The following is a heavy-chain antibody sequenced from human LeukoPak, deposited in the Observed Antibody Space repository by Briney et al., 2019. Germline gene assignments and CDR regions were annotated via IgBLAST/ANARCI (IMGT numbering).Heavy chain of an antibody. Sequence: ASVKVPCKASGYSFTNYGISWVRQAPGQGLEWMGWISAYNGNTNYAQKFQGRVTMTTDTSTSTAYMEVRSLRSDDTAVYYCARGIDYYYYYGMDVWGQGTTVTVSS. D-gene: IGHD2-15*01. J-gene: IGHJ6*02. CDR3: ARGIDYYYYYGMDV. CDR2: ISAYNGNT. CDR1: GYSFTNYG. V-gene: IGHV1-18*01.